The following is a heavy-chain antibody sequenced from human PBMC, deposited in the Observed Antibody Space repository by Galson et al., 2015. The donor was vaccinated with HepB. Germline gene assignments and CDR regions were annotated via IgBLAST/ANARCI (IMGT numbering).Heavy chain of an antibody. CDR3: ARDNGYCSSTSCYDGAFDI. V-gene: IGHV3-74*01. CDR1: GFTFSSYW. J-gene: IGHJ3*02. Sequence: SLRLSCAASGFTFSSYWIHWVRQAPGKGLVWVSRINSDGSSTSYADSVKGRFTISRDNAKNTLYLQMNSLRAEDTAVYYCARDNGYCSSTSCYDGAFDIWGQGTMVTVSS. D-gene: IGHD2-2*01. CDR2: INSDGSST.